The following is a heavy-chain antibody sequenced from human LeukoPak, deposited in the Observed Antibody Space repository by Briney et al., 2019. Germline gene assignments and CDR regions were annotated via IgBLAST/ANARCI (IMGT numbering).Heavy chain of an antibody. Sequence: GGSLRLSCAASGFTFDDYGMRWVRQVPGKGLERVSGINWNSGVTGYADSVKGRFNISRDNAKNSLFLEMNSLRDEDTAFYYCARGDGPTVTADYFQNWGQGTLVTVS. D-gene: IGHD2-21*02. CDR1: GFTFDDYG. J-gene: IGHJ1*01. CDR3: ARGDGPTVTADYFQN. V-gene: IGHV3-20*04. CDR2: INWNSGVT.